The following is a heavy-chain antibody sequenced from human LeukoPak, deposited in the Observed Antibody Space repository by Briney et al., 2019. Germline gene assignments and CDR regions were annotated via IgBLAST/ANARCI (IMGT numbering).Heavy chain of an antibody. CDR1: GGSTGSDY. D-gene: IGHD6-6*01. Sequence: SETLSLTCTVSGGSTGSDYWSWIRQPPGKGLEWLAYVYYSGVTSYNPSLKSRVTMSVDTSKNQFSLKLSSVTAADTAVYYCARVTASIAALGDWFDPWGQGTLVTVSS. CDR3: ARVTASIAALGDWFDP. V-gene: IGHV4-59*12. J-gene: IGHJ5*02. CDR2: VYYSGVT.